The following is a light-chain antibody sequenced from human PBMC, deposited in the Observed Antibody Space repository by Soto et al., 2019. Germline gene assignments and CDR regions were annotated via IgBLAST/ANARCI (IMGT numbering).Light chain of an antibody. CDR2: AAS. V-gene: IGKV1-9*01. CDR3: QQQHDYPST. Sequence: ILLTQSPSSLSASVGDSVTITCRASQGIASSVAWYQQKPGNAPKLLIYAASSVHSGVPSRVSGSGAGTESTLTISSLQPEEFAKDYCQQQHDYPSTVGRGTRPE. CDR1: QGIASS. J-gene: IGKJ5*01.